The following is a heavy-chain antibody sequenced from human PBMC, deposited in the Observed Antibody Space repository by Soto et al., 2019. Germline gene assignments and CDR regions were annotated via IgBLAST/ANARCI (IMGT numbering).Heavy chain of an antibody. V-gene: IGHV3-11*03. D-gene: IGHD2-21*02. Sequence: GGSLRLSCATSGFPFNDYYMAWIRQAPGKGLEWLSHISPKSTFRNYADSVKGRFTISKDFSKNTVSLQMTGLRVDDTAVYYCARTRTAFYRYYFDSWGQGALVTVSS. J-gene: IGHJ4*02. CDR2: ISPKSTFR. CDR1: GFPFNDYY. CDR3: ARTRTAFYRYYFDS.